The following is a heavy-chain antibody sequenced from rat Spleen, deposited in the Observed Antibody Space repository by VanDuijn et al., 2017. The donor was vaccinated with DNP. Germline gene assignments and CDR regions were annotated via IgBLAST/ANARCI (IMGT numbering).Heavy chain of an antibody. J-gene: IGHJ2*01. CDR3: AKDTNWAD. V-gene: IGHV5-7*01. D-gene: IGHD5-1*01. CDR1: GFTFSDYN. CDR2: ISTSGSRT. Sequence: EVQLVESGGGLVQPGRSLKLSCAASGFTFSDYNMAWVRQAPKKGLEWVATISTSGSRTYYPDSVKGRFTISRDNAENTVYLQMNSLRSEDTATYYCAKDTNWADWGQGVMVTVSS.